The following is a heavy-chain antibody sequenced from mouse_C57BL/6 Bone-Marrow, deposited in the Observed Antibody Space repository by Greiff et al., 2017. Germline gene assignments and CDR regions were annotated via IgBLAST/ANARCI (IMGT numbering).Heavy chain of an antibody. CDR2: IYPGSGNT. Sequence: QVQLQQSGAELVRPGASVKLSCKASGYTFTDYYINWVKQRPGQGLEWIARIYPGSGNTYYNEKFKGKDTLTAEKSSSTAYMQLSRLTSEDSAVYFCAREIYYDYPNAMDYWGQGTSVTVSS. D-gene: IGHD2-4*01. V-gene: IGHV1-76*01. J-gene: IGHJ4*01. CDR1: GYTFTDYY. CDR3: AREIYYDYPNAMDY.